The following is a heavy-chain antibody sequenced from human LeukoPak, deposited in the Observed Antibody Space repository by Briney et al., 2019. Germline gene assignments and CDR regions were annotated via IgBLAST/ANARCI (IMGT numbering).Heavy chain of an antibody. CDR1: GYTFTGYY. CDR2: INPNSGGT. D-gene: IGHD1-26*01. CDR3: ATALLYSHFDL. V-gene: IGHV1-2*02. J-gene: IGHJ2*01. Sequence: ASVKVSCKASGYTFTGYYMHWVRQAPGQGREWMGWINPNSGGTNYAQKFQGRVTMTGDTSISTAYMELSRLRSDDTAVYYCATALLYSHFDLWGRGTLVTVSS.